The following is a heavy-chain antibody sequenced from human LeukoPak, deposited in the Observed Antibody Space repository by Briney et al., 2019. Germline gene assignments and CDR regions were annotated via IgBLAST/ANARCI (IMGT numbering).Heavy chain of an antibody. CDR1: VFTFSNAW. J-gene: IGHJ4*02. Sequence: KPGASLRLYCVGSVFTFSNAWMNWVRPAPGKGLEWVCRFKSKTDGGTTDYAAPVKGRITISRDDSTNTLHLQMNSLKTEDTAVYYCTTSLAGAVTAVYPFDNWGQGTLVTVSS. CDR3: TTSLAGAVTAVYPFDN. CDR2: FKSKTDGGTT. V-gene: IGHV3-15*01. D-gene: IGHD2-21*02.